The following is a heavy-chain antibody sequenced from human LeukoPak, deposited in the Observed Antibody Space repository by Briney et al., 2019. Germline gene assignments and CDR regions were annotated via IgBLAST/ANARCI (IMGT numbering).Heavy chain of an antibody. CDR1: GFTFSSYA. V-gene: IGHV3-64D*06. CDR3: AGAQGDGPWQYYYGMDV. D-gene: IGHD2-8*01. Sequence: GGFLRLSCSASGFTFSSYAMHWVRQAPGKGLEYVSAISSSGGSTYYADSVKGRFTISRDNSKNTLYLQMSSLRAEDTAVYYCAGAQGDGPWQYYYGMDVWGKGTTVTVSS. J-gene: IGHJ6*04. CDR2: ISSSGGST.